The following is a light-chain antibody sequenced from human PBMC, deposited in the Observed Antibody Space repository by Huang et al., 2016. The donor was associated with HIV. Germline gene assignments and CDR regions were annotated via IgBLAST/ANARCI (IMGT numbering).Light chain of an antibody. V-gene: IGKV4-1*01. CDR2: WAS. CDR3: QQYYSTPPT. CDR1: QSVLYSSNNKNY. Sequence: DIVMTQSPDSLVVSLGERATINCKSSQSVLYSSNNKNYLAWYQQTPGQPPKLLISWASTRESGVPDRFSGSGSGTDFTLTISSLQAEDVAFYYCQQYYSTPPTFGQGTKLEIK. J-gene: IGKJ2*01.